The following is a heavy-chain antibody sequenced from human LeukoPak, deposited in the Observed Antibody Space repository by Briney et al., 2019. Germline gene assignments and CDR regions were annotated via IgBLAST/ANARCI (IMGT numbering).Heavy chain of an antibody. D-gene: IGHD2-2*01. CDR1: GGSISSGGYY. V-gene: IGHV4-31*03. Sequence: SQTLSLTCTVSGGSISSGGYYWSWIRQHPGKGLEWIGYIYHSGSTYYNPSLKSRVTISVDTSKNQFSLKLSSVTAADTAVYYCARDRPSIVVVPAAIKADAFDIWGQGTMVTVSS. J-gene: IGHJ3*02. CDR3: ARDRPSIVVVPAAIKADAFDI. CDR2: IYHSGST.